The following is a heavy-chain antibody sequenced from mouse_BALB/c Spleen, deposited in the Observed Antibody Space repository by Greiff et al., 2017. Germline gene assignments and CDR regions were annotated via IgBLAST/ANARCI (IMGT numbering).Heavy chain of an antibody. CDR2: ISYSGST. V-gene: IGHV3-8*02. J-gene: IGHJ2*01. CDR3: ARGGGNYPYYFDY. Sequence: EVQLQQSGPSLVKPSQTLSLTCSVTGDSITSGYWNWIRKFPGNKLEYMGYISYSGSTYYNPSLKSRISITRDTSKNQYYLQLNSVTTEDTATYYCARGGGNYPYYFDYWGQGTTLTVSS. CDR1: GDSITSGY. D-gene: IGHD2-1*01.